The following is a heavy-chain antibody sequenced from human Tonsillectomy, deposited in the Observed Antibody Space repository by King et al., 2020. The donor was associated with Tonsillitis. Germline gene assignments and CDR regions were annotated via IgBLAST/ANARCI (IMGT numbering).Heavy chain of an antibody. CDR2: ISYDGSNK. J-gene: IGHJ6*02. D-gene: IGHD5-18*01. CDR3: ARDRIVVTDMVLYYSYYGMDV. CDR1: GFTFSSYA. V-gene: IGHV3-30-3*01. Sequence: VQLVESGGGVVQPGRSLRLSCAASGFTFSSYAMHWVRQAPGKGLEWVAVISYDGSNKYYADSVKGRFTISRDNSKNTLYLQMNSLRAEDTAVYYCARDRIVVTDMVLYYSYYGMDVWGQGTTVTVSS.